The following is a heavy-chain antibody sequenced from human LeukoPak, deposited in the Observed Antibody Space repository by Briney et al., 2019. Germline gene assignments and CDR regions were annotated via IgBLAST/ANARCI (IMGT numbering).Heavy chain of an antibody. D-gene: IGHD6-19*01. V-gene: IGHV3-11*04. CDR1: GFTFSDYY. CDR2: ISSGGSTI. Sequence: GGSLRLSCAAAGFTFSDYYMSWIRQAPGKGLEWVSYISSGGSTIYYADSVKGRFTIARDNAKNSLYLQMNSLRAEDTAVYYCARDVRYSSGWYLYYYYYMDVWGKGTTVTVSS. CDR3: ARDVRYSSGWYLYYYYYMDV. J-gene: IGHJ6*03.